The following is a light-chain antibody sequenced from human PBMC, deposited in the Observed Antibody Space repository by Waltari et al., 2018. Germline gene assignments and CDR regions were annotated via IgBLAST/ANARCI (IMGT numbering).Light chain of an antibody. Sequence: QSALTQPAPVSGPPGQSITISCTGTSSDVGRYNLVSWYQQHPGKAPKLMIYEGSKRPSGVSNRFSGSKSGNTASLTISGLQAEDEADYYCCSYAGSSTWVFGGGTKLTVL. CDR3: CSYAGSSTWV. J-gene: IGLJ3*02. CDR1: SSDVGRYNL. CDR2: EGS. V-gene: IGLV2-23*01.